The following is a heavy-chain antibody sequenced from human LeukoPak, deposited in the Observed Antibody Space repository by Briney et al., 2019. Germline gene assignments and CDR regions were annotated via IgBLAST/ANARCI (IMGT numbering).Heavy chain of an antibody. CDR3: ARSITTSASY. CDR1: AFSFSSYS. J-gene: IGHJ4*02. D-gene: IGHD1-14*01. CDR2: IKQDGSEK. Sequence: GGSLRLSCAASAFSFSSYSMNWVRQAPGKGLEWVANIKQDGSEKYYVDSVKGRFTISRDNAKNSLDLQMNSLRAEDTAFYYCARSITTSASYWGQGTLVTVSS. V-gene: IGHV3-7*05.